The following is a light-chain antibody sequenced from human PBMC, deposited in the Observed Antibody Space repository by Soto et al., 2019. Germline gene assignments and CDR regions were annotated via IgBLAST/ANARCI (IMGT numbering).Light chain of an antibody. V-gene: IGKV1-5*01. CDR1: QSISRY. CDR3: QHYNSLSS. Sequence: DSQMTQSPSTLSASVGDRVTITCRASQSISRYLAWYQQKPGEAPKLLIYDASSLQSGVSSRFSASGSGTEFSLSISSLQPDDLATYYCQHYNSLSSFGPGTKVEIK. J-gene: IGKJ3*01. CDR2: DAS.